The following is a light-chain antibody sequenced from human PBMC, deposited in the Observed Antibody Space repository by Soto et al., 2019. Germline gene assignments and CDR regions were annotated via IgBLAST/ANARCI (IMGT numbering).Light chain of an antibody. Sequence: DIQMTQSPSTLSGSVGARVTITCRASQTISSWLAWYQQKPGKAPKLLIYKASTLKSGVPSRFSGSGSRTEFTLTISSLQPDDFAPYYCQHYNSYSEAFGQGTKVELK. V-gene: IGKV1-5*03. CDR2: KAS. CDR3: QHYNSYSEA. CDR1: QTISSW. J-gene: IGKJ1*01.